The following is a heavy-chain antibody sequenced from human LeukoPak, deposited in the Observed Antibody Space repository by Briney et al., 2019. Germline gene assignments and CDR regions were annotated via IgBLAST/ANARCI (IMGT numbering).Heavy chain of an antibody. CDR1: GFTFSDYG. CDR3: VRASGSFDY. J-gene: IGHJ4*02. CDR2: IWSDGSNK. V-gene: IGHV3-33*01. Sequence: GGSLRLSCAASGFTFSDYGLHWVRQAPGKGLEWVAVIWSDGSNKYYADSVKGRFTISRDNSKKTLYLQMNSLRVEDKAVYYCVRASGSFDYWGQGTLVTVSS. D-gene: IGHD3-10*01.